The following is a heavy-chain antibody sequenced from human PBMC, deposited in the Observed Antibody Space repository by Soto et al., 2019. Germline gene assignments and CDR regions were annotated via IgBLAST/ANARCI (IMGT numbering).Heavy chain of an antibody. CDR1: GFIFSDYA. V-gene: IGHV3-23*01. CDR2: VRGRGIIT. Sequence: EVQLLESGGGLVQPGGSLRLSCAASGFIFSDYAMSWVRQAPGKGLEWVSSVRGRGIITYYADSVKCGFTISRDNFKNTLYLQMRSLRAEDTAMYYCEKDSLPVPYCGDDCYLDSWGQGTLVTVS. CDR3: EKDSLPVPYCGDDCYLDS. J-gene: IGHJ5*01. D-gene: IGHD2-21*02.